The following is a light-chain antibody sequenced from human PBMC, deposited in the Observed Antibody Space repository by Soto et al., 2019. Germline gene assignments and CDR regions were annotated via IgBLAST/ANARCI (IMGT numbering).Light chain of an antibody. CDR1: SSDVGGYDY. J-gene: IGLJ2*01. V-gene: IGLV2-14*01. CDR2: EVS. CDR3: SSYTSSSALV. Sequence: QSVLTQPASVSGSPGQSITISCTGTSSDVGGYDYVSWYQHHPGKVPKLIIYEVSKRPSGVSHRFPGSKSGNTASLTISGLQAEDEADYYCSSYTSSSALVFGGGTKVTVL.